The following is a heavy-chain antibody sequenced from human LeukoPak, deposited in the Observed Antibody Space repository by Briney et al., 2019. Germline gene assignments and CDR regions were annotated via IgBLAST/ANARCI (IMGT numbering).Heavy chain of an antibody. V-gene: IGHV3-23*01. D-gene: IGHD4-17*01. Sequence: GGSLRLPCAGSGFTFSSYAMSWVRQAPGKGLEWVSAISGSGVTTYYADSLKGRFTISRDNSKNTLYLQMNSLRAEDTAVYYCAKDLRFGTTVTTRGQGTLVTVSS. J-gene: IGHJ4*02. CDR1: GFTFSSYA. CDR3: AKDLRFGTTVTT. CDR2: ISGSGVTT.